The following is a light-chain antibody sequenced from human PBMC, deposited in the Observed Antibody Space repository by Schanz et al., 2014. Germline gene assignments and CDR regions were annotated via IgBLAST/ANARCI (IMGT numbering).Light chain of an antibody. CDR1: QSVSSN. V-gene: IGKV3-11*01. CDR3: QQRSNWPPPYT. CDR2: DAS. J-gene: IGKJ2*01. Sequence: EIVMTQSPATLSVSPGERATLSCRASQSVSSNLAWYQQKPGQAPRLLIYDASNRATGIPARFSGSGSGTDFTLTISSLEPEDFAVYYCQQRSNWPPPYTFGQGTKLEIK.